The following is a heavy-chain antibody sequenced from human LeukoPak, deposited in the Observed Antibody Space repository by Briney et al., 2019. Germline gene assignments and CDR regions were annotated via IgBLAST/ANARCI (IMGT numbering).Heavy chain of an antibody. D-gene: IGHD3-22*01. V-gene: IGHV3-23*01. J-gene: IGHJ4*02. CDR2: ISGSGGST. Sequence: GGSLRLSCAASGFTFSSYAMSWVRQAPGKGLEWVSAISGSGGSTYYADSVKGRFTISRDNSKNTLYLQMNSLRAEDTVVYYCATSDYYDSSGYYYGGHPYDYWGQGTLVTVSS. CDR3: ATSDYYDSSGYYYGGHPYDY. CDR1: GFTFSSYA.